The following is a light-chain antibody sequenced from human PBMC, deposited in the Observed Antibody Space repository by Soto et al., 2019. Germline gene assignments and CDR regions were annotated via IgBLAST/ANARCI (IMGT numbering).Light chain of an antibody. CDR1: QSVSSS. V-gene: IGKV3-11*01. Sequence: EIVLTQSPATLSLSPGERATLSCRASQSVSSSLAGYQQKPGQAPRLLMYDASNRATGMPARLSGSGSGTDFTLTISSLEPEAFALYYCQQRSNWPPTFGQGTKVEIK. CDR3: QQRSNWPPT. CDR2: DAS. J-gene: IGKJ1*01.